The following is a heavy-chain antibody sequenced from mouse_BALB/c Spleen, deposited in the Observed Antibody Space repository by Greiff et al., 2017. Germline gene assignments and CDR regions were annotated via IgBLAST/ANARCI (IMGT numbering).Heavy chain of an antibody. V-gene: IGHV14-3*02. CDR1: CYTFTSYW. CDR2: IDPANGNT. J-gene: IGHJ2*01. Sequence: EVKLQQPGAELVKPGASVKLSCKASCYTFTSYWMHWVKLRPGQGFEWIGRIDPANGNTKYDPKFQGKATITADTSSNTAYLQLSSLTSEDTAVYYCARGLGVDDWGQGTTLTVSS. CDR3: ARGLGVDD.